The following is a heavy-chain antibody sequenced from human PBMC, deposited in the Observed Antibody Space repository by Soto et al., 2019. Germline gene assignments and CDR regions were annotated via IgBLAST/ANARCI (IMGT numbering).Heavy chain of an antibody. CDR2: IYYSGST. CDR1: GGFISSGGYY. CDR3: ARSLMVRGRKYGMDV. Sequence: PSETLSLTCTVSGGFISSGGYYWSWIRQHPGKGLEWIGYIYYSGSTYYNPSLKSRVTISVDTSKNQFSLKLSSVTAADTAVYYCARSLMVRGRKYGMDVWGQGTTVTVSS. V-gene: IGHV4-31*03. J-gene: IGHJ6*02. D-gene: IGHD3-10*01.